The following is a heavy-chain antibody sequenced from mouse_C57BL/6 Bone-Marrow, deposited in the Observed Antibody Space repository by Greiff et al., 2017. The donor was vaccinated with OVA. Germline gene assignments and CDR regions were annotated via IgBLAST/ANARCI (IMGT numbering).Heavy chain of an antibody. D-gene: IGHD1-1*01. CDR2: IYPSDSET. V-gene: IGHV1-61*01. CDR1: GYTFTSYW. CDR3: ARITTVVEEDFDV. J-gene: IGHJ1*03. Sequence: QVQLQQPGAELVRPGSSVKLSCKASGYTFTSYWMDWVKQRPGQGLEWIGNIYPSDSETHYNQKFKDKATLTVYKSSSTAYMQLSSLTSEDSAVYYCARITTVVEEDFDVWGTGTTVTVSS.